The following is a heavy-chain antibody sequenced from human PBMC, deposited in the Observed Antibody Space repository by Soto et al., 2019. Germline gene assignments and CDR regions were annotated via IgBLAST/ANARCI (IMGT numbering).Heavy chain of an antibody. J-gene: IGHJ4*02. CDR3: AAPPRY. D-gene: IGHD6-6*01. Sequence: TSETLSLTCTVSGGSISSYYWNWIRQPPGKGLEWIGYIYNSGNTNYNPSLKSRVTISVDTSKNQFSLKLTSVTAAETAVYYCAAPPRYWGQGTLVTVS. V-gene: IGHV4-59*01. CDR2: IYNSGNT. CDR1: GGSISSYY.